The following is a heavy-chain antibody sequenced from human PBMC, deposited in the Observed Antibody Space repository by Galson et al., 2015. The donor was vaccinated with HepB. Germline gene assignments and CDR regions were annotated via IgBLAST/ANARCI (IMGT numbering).Heavy chain of an antibody. J-gene: IGHJ4*02. D-gene: IGHD2-2*01. V-gene: IGHV1-18*01. CDR1: GYTFNSRG. Sequence: QSGAEVKKPGASVRVSCKASGYTFNSRGITWVRQAPGQGLEWMGWISIYNGKTHFAQKFQGRINMTSDTSTNTVYMDLGSLRTDDTAVYYCGKCESACYAGSFDHWGQGTLVAVPS. CDR3: GKCESACYAGSFDH. CDR2: ISIYNGKT.